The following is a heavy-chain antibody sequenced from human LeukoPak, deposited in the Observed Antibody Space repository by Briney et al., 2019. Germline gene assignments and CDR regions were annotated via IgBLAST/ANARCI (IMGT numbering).Heavy chain of an antibody. V-gene: IGHV3-21*01. CDR2: ISSSSSYI. CDR1: GFTFSSYS. J-gene: IGHJ1*01. Sequence: GGSLRLSCAASGFTFSSYSMNWVRQAPGKGLEWISSISSSSSYIYYADSVKGRFTISRDNAKNSLYLQMNSLRAEDTAVYYCARAGGGSYSPALSWYFQHWGQGTLVTVSS. D-gene: IGHD1-26*01. CDR3: ARAGGGSYSPALSWYFQH.